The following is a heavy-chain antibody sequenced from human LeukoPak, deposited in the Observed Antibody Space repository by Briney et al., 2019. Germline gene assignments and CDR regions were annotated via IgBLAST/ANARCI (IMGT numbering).Heavy chain of an antibody. CDR1: GFTFSSYS. CDR2: ISTSSSTI. D-gene: IGHD2-2*01. Sequence: GGSLRLSCAASGFTFSSYSMNWVRQAPWKGLEWVSYISTSSSTIYYADSVKGRFTISRDNAKNSLYLQMNSLRAEDTAVYYCARVQYQLLFFDSWGQGTLVAVSS. J-gene: IGHJ4*02. CDR3: ARVQYQLLFFDS. V-gene: IGHV3-48*04.